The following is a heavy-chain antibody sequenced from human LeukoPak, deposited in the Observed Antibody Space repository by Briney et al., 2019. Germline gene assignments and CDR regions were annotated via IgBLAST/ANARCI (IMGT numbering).Heavy chain of an antibody. CDR2: ISYDGSNK. CDR1: GFTFSNYG. J-gene: IGHJ5*02. V-gene: IGHV3-30*18. Sequence: PGGSLRLSCAASGFTFSNYGMHWVRQAPGKGLEWVAVISYDGSNKYYADSVKGRFTISRDNSKNTLYLQMNSLRAEDTAVYYCAKDNRGYFGGNNWFDPWGQGTLVTVSS. CDR3: AKDNRGYFGGNNWFDP. D-gene: IGHD3-16*01.